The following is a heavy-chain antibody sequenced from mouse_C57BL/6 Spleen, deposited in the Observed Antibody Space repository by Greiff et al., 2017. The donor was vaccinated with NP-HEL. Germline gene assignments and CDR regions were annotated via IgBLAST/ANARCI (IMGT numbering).Heavy chain of an antibody. V-gene: IGHV1-81*01. CDR3: ARSGTVVARGYFDV. D-gene: IGHD1-1*01. CDR1: GYTFTSYG. Sequence: QVQLQQSGAELARPGASVKLSCKASGYTFTSYGISWVKQRTGQGLEWIGEIYPRSGNTYYNEKFKGKATLTADKSSSTAYMELRSLTSEDSAVYFCARSGTVVARGYFDVWGTGTTVTVSS. CDR2: IYPRSGNT. J-gene: IGHJ1*03.